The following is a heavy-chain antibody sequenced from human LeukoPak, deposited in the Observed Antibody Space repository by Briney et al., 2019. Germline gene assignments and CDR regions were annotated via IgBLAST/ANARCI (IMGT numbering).Heavy chain of an antibody. V-gene: IGHV3-30*14. CDR3: ARGPSGYHNT. D-gene: IGHD5-12*01. CDR1: RFTFNIYA. Sequence: GGSLRLSCAASRFTFNIYAMHWVRQAPGKGLEWVAVISYDGSNQYYADSVKGRFTISRDNSKNTLYLQMNSLRAEDTAVYYCARGPSGYHNTGGQGTLVTVSS. CDR2: ISYDGSNQ. J-gene: IGHJ4*02.